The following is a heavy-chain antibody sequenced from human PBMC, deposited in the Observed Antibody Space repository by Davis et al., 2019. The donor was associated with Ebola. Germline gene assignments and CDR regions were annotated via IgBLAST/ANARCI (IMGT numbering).Heavy chain of an antibody. CDR2: ISDDSSST. CDR3: ARDPSHDYGDYVGGWFDP. J-gene: IGHJ5*02. CDR1: GFTFSNYN. Sequence: GGSLRLSCAVSGFTFSNYNMNWVRQTPGKGLEWVSHISDDSSSTYYADSVKGRFTISRDNAKNSLYLQMNSLRAEDTAVYYCARDPSHDYGDYVGGWFDPWGQGTLVTVSS. D-gene: IGHD4-17*01. V-gene: IGHV3-48*04.